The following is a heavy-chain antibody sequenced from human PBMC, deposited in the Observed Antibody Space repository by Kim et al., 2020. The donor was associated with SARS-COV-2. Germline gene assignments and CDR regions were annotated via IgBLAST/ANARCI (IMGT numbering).Heavy chain of an antibody. CDR2: IYYSGST. D-gene: IGHD6-13*01. J-gene: IGHJ5*02. V-gene: IGHV4-31*03. CDR1: GGSISSGGYY. CDR3: AITPALPSSPIPNWFDP. Sequence: SETLSLTCTVSGGSISSGGYYWSWIRQHPGKGLEWIGYIYYSGSTYYNPSLKSRVTISVDTSKNQFSLKLSSVTAADTAVYYCAITPALPSSPIPNWFDPWGQGTLVTVSA.